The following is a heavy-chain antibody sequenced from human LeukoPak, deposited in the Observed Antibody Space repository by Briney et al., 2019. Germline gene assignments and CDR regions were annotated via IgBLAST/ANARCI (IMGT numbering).Heavy chain of an antibody. CDR3: ARGPRSFIRLAYYFDY. CDR1: GGSFSGYH. D-gene: IGHD3-3*01. V-gene: IGHV4-34*01. CDR2: INHSGST. J-gene: IGHJ4*02. Sequence: SETLSLTCAVYGGSFSGYHWSWIRQPPGKGLEWIGEINHSGSTNYNPSLKSRVTISVDTSKNQFSLKLSSVTAADTAVYYCARGPRSFIRLAYYFDYWGQGTLVTVSS.